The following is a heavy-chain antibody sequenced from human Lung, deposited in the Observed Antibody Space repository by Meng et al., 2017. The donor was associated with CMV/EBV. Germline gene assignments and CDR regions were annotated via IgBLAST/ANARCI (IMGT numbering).Heavy chain of an antibody. CDR3: AKGSANCDILTD. CDR2: ISWNSGSI. J-gene: IGHJ4*02. CDR1: GFTFDDYA. D-gene: IGHD3-9*01. Sequence: SCAAPGFTFDDYAMHWVRQAPGKGLEWVSGISWNSGSIGYADSVKGRFTISRDNSKNSLYLQMNSLRAEDTALYYCAKGSANCDILTDWGQGKXVTVSS. V-gene: IGHV3-9*01.